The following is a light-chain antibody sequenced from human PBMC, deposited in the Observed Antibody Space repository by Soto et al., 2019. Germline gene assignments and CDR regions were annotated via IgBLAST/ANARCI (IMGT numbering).Light chain of an antibody. CDR3: QYQGS. CDR1: QSVSRRY. Sequence: IVLTQSPDTLSLSPGQRATLSCRASQSVSRRYLAWYQQKPGQAPILLIYDVSERASDIPDRFSGSGSGTDFTLTIKRRVTEDVAVYYCQYQGSFGGGTKVEIK. J-gene: IGKJ4*01. V-gene: IGKV3-20*01. CDR2: DVS.